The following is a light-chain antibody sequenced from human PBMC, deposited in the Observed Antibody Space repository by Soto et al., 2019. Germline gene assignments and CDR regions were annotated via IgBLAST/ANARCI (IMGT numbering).Light chain of an antibody. J-gene: IGLJ3*02. CDR3: AAWDDSLNGVV. Sequence: QSVLTQPLSASGTPGQRVTISCSGSSSNIGSHTVNWYQQLPGTAPRLLIYNTYYRPSGVPDRFSGSKSGTSASLAISGLQSEDEADYYCAAWDDSLNGVVFGGGTKVTVL. V-gene: IGLV1-44*01. CDR2: NTY. CDR1: SSNIGSHT.